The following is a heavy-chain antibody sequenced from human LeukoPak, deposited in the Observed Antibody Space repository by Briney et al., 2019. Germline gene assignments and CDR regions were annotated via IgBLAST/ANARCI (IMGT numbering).Heavy chain of an antibody. CDR3: ARGRVRIAVAVDYFDY. J-gene: IGHJ4*02. Sequence: SETLSLTCAVYSGSFSGYYWSWIRQPPGKGLEWIGEINHSGSTNYNPSLKSRVTISVDTSKNQFSLKLSSVTAADTAVYYCARGRVRIAVAVDYFDYWGQGTLVTVSS. CDR1: SGSFSGYY. CDR2: INHSGST. D-gene: IGHD6-19*01. V-gene: IGHV4-34*01.